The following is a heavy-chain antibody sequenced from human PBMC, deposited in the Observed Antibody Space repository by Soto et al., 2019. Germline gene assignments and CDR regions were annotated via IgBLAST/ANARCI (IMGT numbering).Heavy chain of an antibody. Sequence: QVQLVQSGAEVKKPGSSVKVSCKASGGTFSSYAISWVRQAPGQGLEWMGGIIPIFGTANYAQKFQGRVTITADESTSTDYMELSRLRFKDTDVYYCARTGLINGYCSGGSCYSGEYFQDWGQGTLVTVSS. CDR1: GGTFSSYA. CDR3: ARTGLINGYCSGGSCYSGEYFQD. J-gene: IGHJ1*01. CDR2: IIPIFGTA. D-gene: IGHD2-15*01. V-gene: IGHV1-69*01.